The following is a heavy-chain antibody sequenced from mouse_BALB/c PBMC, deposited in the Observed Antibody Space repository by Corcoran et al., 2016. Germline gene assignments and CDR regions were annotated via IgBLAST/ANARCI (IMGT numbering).Heavy chain of an antibody. CDR1: GFNIKDTY. D-gene: IGHD4-1*01. V-gene: IGHV14-3*02. Sequence: EVQLQQSGAELVKPGASVKLSCTASGFNIKDTYMHWVKQRPEQGLEWIGRIDPANGNTKYDPKFQGKATITADTSSNTAYLQLSSLTSEDIAVYYCANWAWFAYWGQGTLVTVSA. J-gene: IGHJ3*01. CDR2: IDPANGNT. CDR3: ANWAWFAY.